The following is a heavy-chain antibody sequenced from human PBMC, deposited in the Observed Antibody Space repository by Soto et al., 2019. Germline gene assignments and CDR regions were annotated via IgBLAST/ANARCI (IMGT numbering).Heavy chain of an antibody. J-gene: IGHJ4*02. V-gene: IGHV3-21*01. CDR2: ISSSSSYI. D-gene: IGHD6-19*01. Sequence: GGSLRLSCAASGFTFSSYSMNWVRQAPGKGLEWVSSISSSSSYIYYADSVKGRFTISRDNAKNSLYLQMNSLRAEDTAVYYCARGIAVTIGVDYWGQGTLVTVSS. CDR1: GFTFSSYS. CDR3: ARGIAVTIGVDY.